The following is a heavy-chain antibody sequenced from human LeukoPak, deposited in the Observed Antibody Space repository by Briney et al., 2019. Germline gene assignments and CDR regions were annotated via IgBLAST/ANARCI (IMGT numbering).Heavy chain of an antibody. V-gene: IGHV3-7*01. D-gene: IGHD4-23*01. J-gene: IGHJ4*02. Sequence: TGGSLRLSCAASGFTFNMYWMTWVRQAPGKGLESVAYINKDGSDKHYVDSVKGRFTDSRDNAKNSLYLQMNSLRAEDTAVYYCARDAGYGGNSDYWGQGTLVTVSS. CDR3: ARDAGYGGNSDY. CDR2: INKDGSDK. CDR1: GFTFNMYW.